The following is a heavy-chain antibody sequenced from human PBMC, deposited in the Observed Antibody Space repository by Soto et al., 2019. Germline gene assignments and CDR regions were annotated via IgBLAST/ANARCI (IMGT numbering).Heavy chain of an antibody. Sequence: SVKVSCKASGGTFSSYAISWVRQAPGQGLEWMGGIIPIFGTANYAQKFQGRATMTEDTSTDTAYMELSSLRSEDTAVYYCATDPEYSSSAGAFDIWGQGTMVTVS. J-gene: IGHJ3*02. CDR1: GGTFSSYA. CDR2: IIPIFGTA. CDR3: ATDPEYSSSAGAFDI. D-gene: IGHD6-6*01. V-gene: IGHV1-69*06.